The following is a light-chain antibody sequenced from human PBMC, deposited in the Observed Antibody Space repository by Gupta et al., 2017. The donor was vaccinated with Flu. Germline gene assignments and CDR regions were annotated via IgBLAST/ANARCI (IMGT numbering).Light chain of an antibody. Sequence: VVPLAPSLPVSPGGTVTLTCGSITGAVTSGHYPYWFQQKPGQAHRTLIYDTSNKPSWTHDRFSGSLFGGKAALTLAGAQHEDEAEYYCVRAYSGDRVFGGGTKLTVL. J-gene: IGLJ3*02. V-gene: IGLV7-46*01. CDR1: TGAVTSGHY. CDR3: VRAYSGDRV. CDR2: DTS.